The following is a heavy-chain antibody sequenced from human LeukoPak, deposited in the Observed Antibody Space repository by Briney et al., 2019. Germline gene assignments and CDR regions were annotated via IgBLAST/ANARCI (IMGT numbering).Heavy chain of an antibody. J-gene: IGHJ5*02. Sequence: ASVTVSFKASGYTFTGYYMHWVRQAPGQGLEWMGWINPNSGGTNYAQKFQGRVTMTRDTSITTAYMELSRLRSDDTAVYYCARVVAGNWFDHWGQGPLVTVSS. V-gene: IGHV1-2*02. D-gene: IGHD6-19*01. CDR2: INPNSGGT. CDR1: GYTFTGYY. CDR3: ARVVAGNWFDH.